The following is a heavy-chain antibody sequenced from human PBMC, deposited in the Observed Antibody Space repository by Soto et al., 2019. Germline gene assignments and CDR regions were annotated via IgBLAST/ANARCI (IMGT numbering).Heavy chain of an antibody. Sequence: SETLSLTCTVSGGSVSSGSYYWSWIRQPPGKGLEWIGYIYYSGSTNYNPSLKSRVTISVDTSKNQFSLKLSSVTAADTAVYYCAREEITMVRGVILRYYGMDVWGQGTTVTVSS. CDR3: AREEITMVRGVILRYYGMDV. D-gene: IGHD3-10*01. V-gene: IGHV4-61*01. CDR1: GGSVSSGSYY. J-gene: IGHJ6*02. CDR2: IYYSGST.